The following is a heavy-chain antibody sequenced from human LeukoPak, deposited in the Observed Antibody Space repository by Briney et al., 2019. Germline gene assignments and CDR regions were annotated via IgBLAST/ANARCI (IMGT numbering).Heavy chain of an antibody. Sequence: PGGSLRLSCAASGFTFSTYNMNWVRQAPGKGLEWVSSISGSSSYIYYADSVKGRFTISRDNSKNTLYLQMNSLRAEDTAVYYCAKEIQLWSDAFDIWGQGTMVTVSS. D-gene: IGHD5-18*01. J-gene: IGHJ3*02. CDR2: ISGSSSYI. CDR1: GFTFSTYN. V-gene: IGHV3-21*04. CDR3: AKEIQLWSDAFDI.